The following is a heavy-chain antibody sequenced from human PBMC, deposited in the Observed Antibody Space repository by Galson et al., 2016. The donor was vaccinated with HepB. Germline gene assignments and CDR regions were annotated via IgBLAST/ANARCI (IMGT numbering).Heavy chain of an antibody. CDR1: GGSISSSSYY. V-gene: IGHV4-39*01. Sequence: SETLSLTCTVSGGSISSSSYYWGWIRQPPGKGLEWIGSVYYSGSTYYTPSLTSRVTISVDTSKNQFSLKLSSVTAADPAVYYCARLADGFWSTYCLDYWGQGTLVTVSS. CDR3: ARLADGFWSTYCLDY. D-gene: IGHD3-3*01. J-gene: IGHJ4*02. CDR2: VYYSGST.